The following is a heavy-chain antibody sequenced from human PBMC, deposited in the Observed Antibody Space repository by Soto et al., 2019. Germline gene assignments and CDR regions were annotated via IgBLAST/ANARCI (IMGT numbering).Heavy chain of an antibody. D-gene: IGHD6-13*01. V-gene: IGHV3-30*18. Sequence: QVQLVESGGGVVQPGRSLRLSCAASGFTFSSYGMHWVRQAPGKGLEWVAVISYDGSNKYYADSVKGRFTISRDNSKNTLYLQMNSLRAEDTAVYYCAKPPNIAAGRRGGMDVWGQGTTVTVSS. CDR2: ISYDGSNK. J-gene: IGHJ6*02. CDR1: GFTFSSYG. CDR3: AKPPNIAAGRRGGMDV.